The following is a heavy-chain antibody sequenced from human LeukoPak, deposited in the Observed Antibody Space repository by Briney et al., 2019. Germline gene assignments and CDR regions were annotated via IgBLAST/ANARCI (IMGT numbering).Heavy chain of an antibody. Sequence: SETLSLTCSVSGVSISTYYWMWIRQPPAKGLEWMGFLSYSGSTKYNPSLKSRVTMSVHTSKNQFSLKRKVRTRTHTAVYYCALMYSGTSYYFDYWGQGTLVTVSS. CDR3: ALMYSGTSYYFDY. D-gene: IGHD1-26*01. J-gene: IGHJ4*02. CDR1: GVSISTYY. CDR2: LSYSGST. V-gene: IGHV4-59*01.